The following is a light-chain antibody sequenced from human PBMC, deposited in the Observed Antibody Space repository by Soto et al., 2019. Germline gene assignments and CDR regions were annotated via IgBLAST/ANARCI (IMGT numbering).Light chain of an antibody. V-gene: IGKV3-20*01. CDR1: QSVSSSY. CDR3: RQYNSYS. Sequence: IVLTQSPGTLSLSPGERATLSCRASQSVSSSYLAWYQQKPGQAPRLLLYGASSRATGIPDRFSGSGSGTDFTLTISRLEPDDFATYYCRQYNSYSFGQGTKVDI. CDR2: GAS. J-gene: IGKJ1*01.